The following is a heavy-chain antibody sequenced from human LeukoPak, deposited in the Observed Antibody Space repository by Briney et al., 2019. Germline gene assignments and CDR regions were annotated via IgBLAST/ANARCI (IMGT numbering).Heavy chain of an antibody. CDR1: GFTFSSYA. V-gene: IGHV3-30*04. Sequence: GGSLRLSCAASGFTFSSYAMHWVRQAPGKGLEWVAVISYDGSNKYYADSVKGRFTISRDNSKNTLYLQMNSLGAEDTAVYYCAKETVALDYWGQGTLVTVSS. D-gene: IGHD2-15*01. CDR3: AKETVALDY. J-gene: IGHJ4*02. CDR2: ISYDGSNK.